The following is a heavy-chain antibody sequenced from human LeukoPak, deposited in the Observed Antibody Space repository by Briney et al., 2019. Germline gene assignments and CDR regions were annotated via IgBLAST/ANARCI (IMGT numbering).Heavy chain of an antibody. CDR1: GGSFSGYY. J-gene: IGHJ6*02. CDR3: AKDRPYCSSTSCYAPYYYGMDV. D-gene: IGHD2-2*01. V-gene: IGHV4-34*01. Sequence: SETLSLTCAVYGGSFSGYYWSWIRQPPGKGLEWIGEINHSGSTNYNPSLKSRVTISVDTSKNQFSLKLSSVTAADTAMYYCAKDRPYCSSTSCYAPYYYGMDVWGQGTTVTVSS. CDR2: INHSGST.